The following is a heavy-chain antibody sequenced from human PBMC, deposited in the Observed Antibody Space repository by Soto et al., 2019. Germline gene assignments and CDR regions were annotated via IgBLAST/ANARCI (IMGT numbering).Heavy chain of an antibody. CDR1: GGSISSGDYY. D-gene: IGHD3-9*01. Sequence: SETLSLTCTISGGSISSGDYYWSWIRQPPGKGLEWIGCIYYSGSTYYNTSLKSRVTISVDTSKNQFSLKLSSVTAADTAVYYCALTGYYDVDYWGQGTQVTVSS. J-gene: IGHJ4*02. V-gene: IGHV4-30-4*01. CDR3: ALTGYYDVDY. CDR2: IYYSGST.